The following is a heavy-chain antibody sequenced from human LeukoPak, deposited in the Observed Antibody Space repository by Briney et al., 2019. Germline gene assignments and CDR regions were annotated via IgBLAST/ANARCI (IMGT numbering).Heavy chain of an antibody. J-gene: IGHJ4*02. D-gene: IGHD5-24*01. CDR2: ISGSGGST. Sequence: GGSLRLSCIPSGFTFSSYAMSWVRQAPGKGLEWVPAISGSGGSTYYADSVKGRSTISRDNSKNTLYLQMNSLRAEDTAVYFCAKGRDAPYYFDYWGQGTLVTVSS. CDR3: AKGRDAPYYFDY. V-gene: IGHV3-23*01. CDR1: GFTFSSYA.